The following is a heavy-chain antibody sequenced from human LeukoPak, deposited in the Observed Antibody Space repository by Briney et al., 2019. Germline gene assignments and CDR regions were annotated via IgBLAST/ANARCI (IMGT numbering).Heavy chain of an antibody. V-gene: IGHV1-69*05. CDR1: GGTFSSYA. Sequence: EASVKVSCKASGGTFSSYAISWVRQAPGQGLERMGGIIPIFGTANYAQKFQGRVTITTDESTSTAYMELSSLRSEDTAVYYCASHIVGATPYYCYYMDVWGKGTTVTVSS. J-gene: IGHJ6*03. D-gene: IGHD1-26*01. CDR3: ASHIVGATPYYCYYMDV. CDR2: IIPIFGTA.